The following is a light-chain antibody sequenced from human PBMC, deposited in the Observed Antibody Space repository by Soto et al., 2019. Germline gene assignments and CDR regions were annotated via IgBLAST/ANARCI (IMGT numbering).Light chain of an antibody. V-gene: IGLV2-23*01. CDR3: CSYAGSRGLV. Sequence: QSALTQPASVSGSPGQSITISCTGTSSDVGSHNLVSWYQHYPGKAPKLIIFEASKRPSGVSNRFSGSKSGNTASLTISGLQAEDEADYYCCSYAGSRGLVFGGGTKLTVL. J-gene: IGLJ2*01. CDR1: SSDVGSHNL. CDR2: EAS.